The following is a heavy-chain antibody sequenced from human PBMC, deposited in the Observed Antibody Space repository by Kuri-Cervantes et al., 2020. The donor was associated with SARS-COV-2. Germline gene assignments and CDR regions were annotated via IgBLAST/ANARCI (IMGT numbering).Heavy chain of an antibody. CDR2: IIPIFGTA. J-gene: IGHJ6*03. Sequence: SVKVSYKASGGTFSSYAISWVRQAPGQGLEWMGGIIPIFGTANYAQKFQGRVTITADESTSTAYMELSSLRSEDTAVYYCARGPLFDYYYYYMDVWGKGTTVTVSS. D-gene: IGHD3-3*01. CDR3: ARGPLFDYYYYYMDV. CDR1: GGTFSSYA. V-gene: IGHV1-69*13.